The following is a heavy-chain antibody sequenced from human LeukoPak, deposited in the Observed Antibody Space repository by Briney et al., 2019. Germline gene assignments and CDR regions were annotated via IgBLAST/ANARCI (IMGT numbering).Heavy chain of an antibody. V-gene: IGHV4-30-4*08. CDR3: ARVIGYCSSTSCSYNWFDP. J-gene: IGHJ5*02. CDR2: IYYSGST. CDR1: GGSISSGDYY. D-gene: IGHD2-2*01. Sequence: SETLSLTCTVSGGSISSGDYYWSWIRQPPGTGLEGIGYIYYSGSTYYNPSLKSRVTISVDTSKNQFSLKLSSVTAADTAVYYCARVIGYCSSTSCSYNWFDPWGQGTLVTVSS.